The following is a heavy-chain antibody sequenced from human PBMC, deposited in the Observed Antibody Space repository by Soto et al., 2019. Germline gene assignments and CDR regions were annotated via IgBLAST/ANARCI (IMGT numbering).Heavy chain of an antibody. J-gene: IGHJ3*02. Sequence: EVQLVESGGGLVTPGGSLRLTCAASGFTFSGYSMNWVRQAPGKGLEWVSSISSSSSYIYYIGSVKGRFTISRDNAKNSVYLQMNSLRAEDTAVYYCASETSEEAFDIWGQGTMVTVSS. CDR2: ISSSSSYI. CDR1: GFTFSGYS. CDR3: ASETSEEAFDI. V-gene: IGHV3-21*02.